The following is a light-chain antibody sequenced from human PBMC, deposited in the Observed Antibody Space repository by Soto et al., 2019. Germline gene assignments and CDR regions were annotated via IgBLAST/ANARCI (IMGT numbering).Light chain of an antibody. J-gene: IGLJ1*01. CDR2: EAS. CDR3: CSYAGSSTWV. CDR1: SSDDGSYNL. Sequence: QSALTQPASVSGSPGQSITISCTGTSSDDGSYNLVSWYQQHPGKVPKIMIYEASKRPSGAPNRFSGSKSGNTASLTISGLQAEDEADYYCCSYAGSSTWVFGTGTKLTVL. V-gene: IGLV2-23*01.